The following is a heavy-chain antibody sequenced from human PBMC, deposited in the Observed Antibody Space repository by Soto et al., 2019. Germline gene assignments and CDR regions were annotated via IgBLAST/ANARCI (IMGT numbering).Heavy chain of an antibody. D-gene: IGHD6-19*01. CDR1: GGSISSTSYY. CDR2: FYYSGST. CDR3: ARQVVDGTVAGTGSFDS. Sequence: SETLSLTCTVSGGSISSTSYYWVWIRQPPGKGLEWIGSFYYSGSTYYNPSLKSRVSISVDTSENQFSLKLSSVTAADTAVYYCARQVVDGTVAGTGSFDSWGQGTLVTVS. V-gene: IGHV4-39*01. J-gene: IGHJ4*02.